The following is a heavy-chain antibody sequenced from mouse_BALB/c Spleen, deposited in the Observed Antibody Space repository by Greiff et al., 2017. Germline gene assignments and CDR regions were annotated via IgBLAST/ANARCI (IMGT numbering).Heavy chain of an antibody. V-gene: IGHV5-17*02. Sequence: EVMLVESGGGLVQPGGSRKLSCAASGFTFSSFGMHWVRQAPEKGLECVAYISSGSSTIYYADTVKGRFTISRDSPKNTLFLQMTSLRSEDTAMYYCASHSFSWFAYWGQGTLVTVSA. D-gene: IGHD2-12*01. CDR1: GFTFSSFG. CDR3: ASHSFSWFAY. J-gene: IGHJ3*01. CDR2: ISSGSSTI.